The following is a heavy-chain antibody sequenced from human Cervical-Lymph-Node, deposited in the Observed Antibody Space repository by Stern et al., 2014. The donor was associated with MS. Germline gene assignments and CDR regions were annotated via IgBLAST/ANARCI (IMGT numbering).Heavy chain of an antibody. J-gene: IGHJ4*02. Sequence: QVQLVQSGAEVKKPGASMTISCKTSGYNFIDHAIHWVRQAPGQRLEWMGWINGGPGTTKYAQKFQGRVSFTRDKAASAAYMDLSSLSPDDTVVYYCARQPDYSDFLDFWGQGTLVTVSS. CDR1: GYNFIDHA. CDR2: INGGPGTT. D-gene: IGHD4-11*01. CDR3: ARQPDYSDFLDF. V-gene: IGHV1-3*01.